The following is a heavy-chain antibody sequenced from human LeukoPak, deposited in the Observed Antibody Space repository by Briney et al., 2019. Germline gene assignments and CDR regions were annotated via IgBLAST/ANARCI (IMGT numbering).Heavy chain of an antibody. CDR3: ARGGPITFGGVIVIPPDY. V-gene: IGHV3-30-3*01. J-gene: IGHJ4*02. CDR2: ISYDGSNK. D-gene: IGHD3-16*02. Sequence: TGGSLRLSCAASGFTFSSYAMHWVRQAPGKGLEWVAVISYDGSNKYYADSVKGRFTISRDNSKNTLYLQMNSLRAEDTAVYYYARGGPITFGGVIVIPPDYWGQGTLVTVSS. CDR1: GFTFSSYA.